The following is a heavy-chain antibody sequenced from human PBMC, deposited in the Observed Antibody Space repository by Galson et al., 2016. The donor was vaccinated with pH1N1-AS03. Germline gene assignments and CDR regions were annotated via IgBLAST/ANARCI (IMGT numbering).Heavy chain of an antibody. CDR2: INPSDGGK. D-gene: IGHD1-26*01. CDR1: GYTFTSYY. Sequence: SVKVSCKASGYTFTSYYIHWARQAPGQGLEWMGMINPSDGGKTYAQRFEDRLTMTRDTSTTTVYLEVRSLYSGDSAVYFCLREGLQGARVFDLWGQGTMVIVSS. CDR3: LREGLQGARVFDL. J-gene: IGHJ3*01. V-gene: IGHV1-46*01.